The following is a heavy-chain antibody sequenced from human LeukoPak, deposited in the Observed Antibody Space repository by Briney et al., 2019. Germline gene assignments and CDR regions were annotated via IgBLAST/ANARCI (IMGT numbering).Heavy chain of an antibody. J-gene: IGHJ6*03. D-gene: IGHD3-10*01. CDR2: IYQGEST. Sequence: PSETLSLTCAVSGGSVTSVTYYWAWVRQPPGQGLEWIGSIYQGESTYSHPSLDSRVSTSVETSKNQVSLRLNSVTAADTAVYYCARHEANYYYYDMDVWGEGTTVTVSS. CDR1: GGSVTSVTYY. V-gene: IGHV4-39*01. CDR3: ARHEANYYYYDMDV.